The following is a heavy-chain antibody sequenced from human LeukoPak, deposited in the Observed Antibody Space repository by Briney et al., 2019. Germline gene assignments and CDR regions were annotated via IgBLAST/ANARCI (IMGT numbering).Heavy chain of an antibody. J-gene: IGHJ4*02. Sequence: SETLSLTCAVSGGSFSGYYWSWIRQPPGKGLEWIGEINHSGSTNYNPSLKSRVTISVDTSKNQFSLKLSSVAAADTAVYYCARGGGIQLWLRGFDYWGQGTLVTVSS. V-gene: IGHV4-34*01. D-gene: IGHD5-18*01. CDR3: ARGGGIQLWLRGFDY. CDR2: INHSGST. CDR1: GGSFSGYY.